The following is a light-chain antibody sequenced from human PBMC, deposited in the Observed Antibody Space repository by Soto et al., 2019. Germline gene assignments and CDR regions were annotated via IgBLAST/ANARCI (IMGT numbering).Light chain of an antibody. CDR3: QQYYRPART. Sequence: DIQMTQSPSTLSASVGDRVTITCRASQSISVWLAWYQQRPGKAPKLLIYDASTLQSGVPSRFSGSGSGTGFTLTISSLQPDDFATYSCQQYYRPARTFGPGTNVDIK. CDR2: DAS. CDR1: QSISVW. V-gene: IGKV1-5*01. J-gene: IGKJ3*01.